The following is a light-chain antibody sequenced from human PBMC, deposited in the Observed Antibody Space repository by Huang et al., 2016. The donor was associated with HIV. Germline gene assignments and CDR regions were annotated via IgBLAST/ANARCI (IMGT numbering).Light chain of an antibody. CDR2: TAS. CDR3: QQSHATPST. CDR1: QSLRAY. Sequence: DIQMTQSPSSLSASVGDRVTITCRASQSLRAYLNWYQEKPGKAPQLLIFTASSLQRGVPLRFSGSGSGTDFTLTSSMLQPEDFATYYCQQSHATPSTFGQGTKVEIK. J-gene: IGKJ1*01. V-gene: IGKV1-39*01.